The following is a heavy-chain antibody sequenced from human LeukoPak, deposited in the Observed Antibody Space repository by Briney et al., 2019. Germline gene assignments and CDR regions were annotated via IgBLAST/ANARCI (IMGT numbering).Heavy chain of an antibody. D-gene: IGHD2-2*01. CDR1: GFTFSSYA. J-gene: IGHJ4*02. CDR3: AKSPSSSSTRGFDY. CDR2: ISGSGGST. V-gene: IGHV3-23*01. Sequence: GRSLRLSCAASGFTFSSYAVSWVRQAPGKGLEWVSAISGSGGSTYYADSVKGRFTISRDNSKNTLYLQMNSLRAEDTAVYYCAKSPSSSSTRGFDYWGQGTLVTVSS.